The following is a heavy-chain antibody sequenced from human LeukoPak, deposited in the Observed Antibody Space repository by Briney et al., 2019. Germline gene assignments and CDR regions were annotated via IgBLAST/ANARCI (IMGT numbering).Heavy chain of an antibody. J-gene: IGHJ4*02. CDR3: VRDLSRSSRTYSPPYFDY. V-gene: IGHV3-7*01. CDR1: GITFSNYW. CDR2: IKEDGSEK. Sequence: GGSLRLSCAASGITFSNYWMCWVRQAPGKGLERVANIKEDGSEKYYVDSVKGRFTISRDNAKNSLYLQMDTLRVDDTAVYYCVRDLSRSSRTYSPPYFDYWGQGTLVTVSS. D-gene: IGHD1-26*01.